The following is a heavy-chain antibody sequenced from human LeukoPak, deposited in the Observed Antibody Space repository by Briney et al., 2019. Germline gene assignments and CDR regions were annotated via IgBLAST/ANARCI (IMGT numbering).Heavy chain of an antibody. CDR3: AKAAAVYYYDSSLAPHFDY. CDR2: ISWNSGSI. V-gene: IGHV3-9*01. D-gene: IGHD3-22*01. J-gene: IGHJ4*02. CDR1: GYTFDDYA. Sequence: GGSLRLSCAASGYTFDDYAMHWVRQAPGKGLEWVSGISWNSGSIGYADSVRGRFTISRDNAKNSLYLQMNSLRAEDTALYYCAKAAAVYYYDSSLAPHFDYWGQGTLVTVSS.